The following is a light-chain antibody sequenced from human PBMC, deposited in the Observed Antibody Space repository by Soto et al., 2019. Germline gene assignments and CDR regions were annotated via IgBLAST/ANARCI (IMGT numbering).Light chain of an antibody. Sequence: IPVTQSPSSLSASVGDRVTITCRASQSISSWLAWYQQKPGKAPKLLIYDASSLESGVPSRFSGSGSGTEFTLTISSLQPDDFATYYCQQYNSYSWTFGQGTKVDI. V-gene: IGKV1-5*01. CDR3: QQYNSYSWT. CDR1: QSISSW. CDR2: DAS. J-gene: IGKJ1*01.